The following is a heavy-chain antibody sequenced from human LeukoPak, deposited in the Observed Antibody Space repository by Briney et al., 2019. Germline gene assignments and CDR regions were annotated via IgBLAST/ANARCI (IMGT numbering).Heavy chain of an antibody. V-gene: IGHV4-4*09. CDR1: GGSISSYY. CDR3: ARLPKTYGDDEGY. D-gene: IGHD4-17*01. J-gene: IGHJ4*02. Sequence: PSETLSLTCTVSGGSISSYYWSWIRQPPGKGLEWIGYIYTSGSTNYNPSLKSRVTISVDTSKKQFSLKLSSVTAADTAVYYCARLPKTYGDDEGYWGQGTLVTVSS. CDR2: IYTSGST.